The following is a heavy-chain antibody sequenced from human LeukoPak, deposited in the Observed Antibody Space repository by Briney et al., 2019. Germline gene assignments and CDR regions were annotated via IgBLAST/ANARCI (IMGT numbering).Heavy chain of an antibody. CDR2: ISAYNGNT. Sequence: ASVKVSCKASGYTFTCYGISWVRQAPGQGLEWMGWISAYNGNTNYAQKLQGRVTMTTDTSTSTAYMELRSLRSDDTAVYYCATAHDYGDYQDYWGQGTLVTVSS. V-gene: IGHV1-18*01. J-gene: IGHJ4*02. CDR1: GYTFTCYG. D-gene: IGHD4-17*01. CDR3: ATAHDYGDYQDY.